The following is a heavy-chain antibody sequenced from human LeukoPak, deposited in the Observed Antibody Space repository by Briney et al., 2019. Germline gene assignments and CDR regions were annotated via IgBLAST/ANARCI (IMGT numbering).Heavy chain of an antibody. Sequence: QPGGSLRLSCAASGFTFSSYWMHWVRQAPGKGLVRVSRINGDGTGTNYADFVKGRFTISRDNTKNTLYLQINSLTGEDTAVYYCARAGELRHFDYWGQGTLVTLSS. D-gene: IGHD1-26*01. CDR3: ARAGELRHFDY. CDR1: GFTFSSYW. CDR2: INGDGTGT. V-gene: IGHV3-74*01. J-gene: IGHJ4*02.